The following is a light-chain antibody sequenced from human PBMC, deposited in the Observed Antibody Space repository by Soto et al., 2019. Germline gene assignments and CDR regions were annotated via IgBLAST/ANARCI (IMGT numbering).Light chain of an antibody. CDR2: DVS. CDR3: SSYTSSSTLPYV. CDR1: SSDAGGYNY. J-gene: IGLJ1*01. Sequence: QSVLTQPASVSGSPGQSITISCTGTSSDAGGYNYVSWYQQHPGKAPKLMIYDVSNRPSGVSNRFSGSKSGNTASLTISGLQAEDEADYYCSSYTSSSTLPYVFGTGTKLTVL. V-gene: IGLV2-14*01.